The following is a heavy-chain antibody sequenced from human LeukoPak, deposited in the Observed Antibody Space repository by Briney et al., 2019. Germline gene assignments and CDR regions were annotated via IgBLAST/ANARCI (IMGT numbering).Heavy chain of an antibody. Sequence: GGSLRLSCAASGFTFSNYWMSWVRQAPGKGLERGGRIKTKTEGGTTEYAAPVKGGFTISRDDSKNTLYLQMNSLKTEDTAVYYCTKASFGVFMNYFDYWGQGSLVTVS. CDR2: IKTKTEGGTT. D-gene: IGHD3-3*01. J-gene: IGHJ4*02. CDR3: TKASFGVFMNYFDY. V-gene: IGHV3-15*01. CDR1: GFTFSNYW.